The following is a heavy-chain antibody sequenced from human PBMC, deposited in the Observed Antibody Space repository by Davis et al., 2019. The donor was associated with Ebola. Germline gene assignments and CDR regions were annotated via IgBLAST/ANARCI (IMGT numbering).Heavy chain of an antibody. J-gene: IGHJ4*02. D-gene: IGHD6-19*01. CDR2: ISGDDGGT. Sequence: PGGSLRLSCATSGFTFSTYWMHWVRQAPGKGLEWLSYISGDDGGTTYTDSVKGRFTISRDDAQNSLFLEMNSLRDEDTAVYYCARLMRTSGWYSDFWGQGALVIVSS. CDR3: ARLMRTSGWYSDF. CDR1: GFTFSTYW. V-gene: IGHV3-48*02.